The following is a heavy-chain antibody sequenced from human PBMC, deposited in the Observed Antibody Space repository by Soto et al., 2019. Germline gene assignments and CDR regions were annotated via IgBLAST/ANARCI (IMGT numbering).Heavy chain of an antibody. CDR2: ISYDGSNK. CDR3: AKRLACRDEVDI. CDR1: GFTFSSYG. Sequence: QVQLVESGGGVVQPGRSLRLSCAASGFTFSSYGMHWVRQAPGKGLEWVAVISYDGSNKYYADSVKGRFTISRDNSKNRLYLQMNSLRGEATAVYHFAKRLACRDEVDIGGDGTKVPISS. D-gene: IGHD2-21*01. V-gene: IGHV3-30*18. J-gene: IGHJ3*02.